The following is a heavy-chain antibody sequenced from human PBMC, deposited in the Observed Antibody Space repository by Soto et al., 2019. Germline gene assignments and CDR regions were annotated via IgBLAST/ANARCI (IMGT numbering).Heavy chain of an antibody. J-gene: IGHJ5*02. CDR2: INPLGFST. Sequence: QVQLVQSGAEVKKPGASVKVSCKASGYTFTSYNMHWVRQAPGQGLEWLGMINPLGFSTTYAQKFRGRFTMTRDTSTSTVYMELTNLRSDDTAGDYCARAEGRFGELYWFDPWGQGTLVTVSP. CDR3: ARAEGRFGELYWFDP. CDR1: GYTFTSYN. V-gene: IGHV1-46*01. D-gene: IGHD3-10*01.